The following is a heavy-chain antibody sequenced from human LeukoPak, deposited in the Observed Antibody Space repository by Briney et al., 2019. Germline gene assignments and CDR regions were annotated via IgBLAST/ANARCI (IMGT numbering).Heavy chain of an antibody. V-gene: IGHV4-39*02. CDR1: GGSISSPTYY. J-gene: IGHJ4*02. CDR2: IHYGGST. Sequence: SETLSLTCTVSGGSISSPTYYWAWIRQPPGKGLEWIGTIHYGGSTFYNPSLKSRVTISVDTSKNQFSLKLSSVTAADTAVYYCAKDGGGFCSGVSCYPRDWGQGTLVTVSS. D-gene: IGHD2-15*01. CDR3: AKDGGGFCSGVSCYPRD.